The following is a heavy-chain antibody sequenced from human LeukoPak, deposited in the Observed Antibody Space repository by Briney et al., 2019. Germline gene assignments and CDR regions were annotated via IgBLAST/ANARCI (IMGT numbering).Heavy chain of an antibody. CDR1: GGSISSYY. CDR2: IYYSGST. Sequence: SETLSLTCTVSGGSISSYYWSWIRQPPGKGLEWIGYIYYSGSTNYNPSLKSRVTISVDTSKNQFSLKLSSVTAADTAVYYCARGALEYDFWSGYQKGAPSDYWGQGTLVTVSS. J-gene: IGHJ4*02. D-gene: IGHD3-3*01. CDR3: ARGALEYDFWSGYQKGAPSDY. V-gene: IGHV4-59*01.